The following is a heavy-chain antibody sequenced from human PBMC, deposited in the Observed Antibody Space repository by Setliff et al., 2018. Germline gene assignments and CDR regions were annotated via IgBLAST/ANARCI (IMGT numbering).Heavy chain of an antibody. CDR1: VGPSVVT. D-gene: IGHD5-18*01. J-gene: IGHJ4*02. Sequence: PSETLSSPALSKVGPSVVTIGAGFGSPQGRDWSGLGTCISGDTNYNPSLKSRVTISVDTSKNQFSLELRSVTAADTAVYYCARLPPLHTPMALTFDYWGQGILVTVSS. CDR2: CISGDT. V-gene: IGHV4-59*08. CDR3: ARLPPLHTPMALTFDY.